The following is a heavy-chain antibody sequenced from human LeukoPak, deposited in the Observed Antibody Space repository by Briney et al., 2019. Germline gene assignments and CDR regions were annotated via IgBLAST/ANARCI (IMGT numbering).Heavy chain of an antibody. CDR3: VRDWPHRARSHESDY. CDR2: IYYRGST. V-gene: IGHV4-39*07. J-gene: IGHJ4*02. CDR1: GGSISSDSYC. Sequence: SETLSLTCTVSGGSISSDSYCWGWIRQPPGKGLEWIGNIYYRGSTYYHPSLKSRVTISVDTSNNQFSLKLTSVTAADTAVYYCVRDWPHRARSHESDYWGQGTLVTVSS.